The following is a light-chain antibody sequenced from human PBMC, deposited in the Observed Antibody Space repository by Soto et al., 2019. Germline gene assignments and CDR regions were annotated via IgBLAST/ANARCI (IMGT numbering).Light chain of an antibody. CDR2: SAS. Sequence: ELVMTQSPATLSVSAVARAILSGRSSQSVSSNLAWYQQKPGQAPRLLFYSASSRVSGIPDRFTASGSGTDFTLTISRLEPEDFAVYICQKYGKSPLNCGGG. CDR1: QSVSSN. V-gene: IGKV3-20*01. CDR3: QKYGKSPLN. J-gene: IGKJ4*01.